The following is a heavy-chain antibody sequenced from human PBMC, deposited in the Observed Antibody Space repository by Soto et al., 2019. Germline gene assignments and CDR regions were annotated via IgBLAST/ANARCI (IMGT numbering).Heavy chain of an antibody. V-gene: IGHV4-59*01. CDR3: ASQGGGHYIVEARPYYMDV. Sequence: QVQLLESGPGLVKPSETLSLTCSVSGGSFKSYYWSWVRQPPGKGLEWIGYIHTSGSTNYNPSLKSRFTISFDTSKSHLSLTLTSVTSADTAVYFCASQGGGHYIVEARPYYMDVWGKGTTVTVSS. CDR2: IHTSGST. D-gene: IGHD2-15*01. CDR1: GGSFKSYY. J-gene: IGHJ6*03.